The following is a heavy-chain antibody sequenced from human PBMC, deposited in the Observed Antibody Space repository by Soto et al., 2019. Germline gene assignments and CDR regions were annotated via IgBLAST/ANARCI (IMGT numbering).Heavy chain of an antibody. Sequence: QVQLQQWGAGLLKPSETLALTCAVYGGSFSGYYWSWIRQPPGKGLEWIGEIRHSGSTNYNPSLKSRVTISVDTSKNQVSLKLSYVTAADTAVSYFARTYGGNSFDYWGQGTLVTVSS. CDR1: GGSFSGYY. CDR3: ARTYGGNSFDY. V-gene: IGHV4-34*01. CDR2: IRHSGST. D-gene: IGHD2-21*02. J-gene: IGHJ4*02.